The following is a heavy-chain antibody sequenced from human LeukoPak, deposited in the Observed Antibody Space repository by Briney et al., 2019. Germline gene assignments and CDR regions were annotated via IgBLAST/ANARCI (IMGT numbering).Heavy chain of an antibody. CDR1: GGSFSGYY. J-gene: IGHJ6*02. CDR3: ARHLVGYCSGGSCYWGFRYYYYGMDV. D-gene: IGHD2-15*01. Sequence: PSETLSLTCAVYGGSFSGYYWSWIRQPPGKGLEWIGEINHSGSTYYNPSLKSRVTISVDTSKNQFSLKLSSVTAADTAVYYCARHLVGYCSGGSCYWGFRYYYYGMDVWGQGTTVTVSS. CDR2: INHSGST. V-gene: IGHV4-34*01.